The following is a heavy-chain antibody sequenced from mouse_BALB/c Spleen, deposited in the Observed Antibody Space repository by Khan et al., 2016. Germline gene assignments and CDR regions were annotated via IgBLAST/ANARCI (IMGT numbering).Heavy chain of an antibody. CDR2: IDPANGNT. D-gene: IGHD2-4*01. J-gene: IGHJ3*01. V-gene: IGHV14-3*02. CDR1: GFNIKDTY. Sequence: VQLQQSGAELVKPGASVKLSCTASGFNIKDTYMHWVKQRPEQGLEWIGRIDPANGNTKYDPKFQGKATITADTSSTTAYLQLSSLPSEDTAVYYRARSPYEYDVGFAYWGQGTLVTVSA. CDR3: ARSPYEYDVGFAY.